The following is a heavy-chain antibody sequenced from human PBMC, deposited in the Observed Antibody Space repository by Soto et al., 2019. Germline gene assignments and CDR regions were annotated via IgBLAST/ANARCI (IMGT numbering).Heavy chain of an antibody. CDR3: ARVHRLLWPWTNWFDP. CDR1: GGSISSGDYY. Sequence: SETLSLTCTVSGGSISSGDYYWSWIRQPPGKGLEWIGYIYYSGSTYYNPSLKSRVTISVDTSKNQFSLKLSSVTAADTAVYYCARVHRLLWPWTNWFDPCAQGTLVTVSS. V-gene: IGHV4-30-4*01. J-gene: IGHJ5*02. D-gene: IGHD3-10*01. CDR2: IYYSGST.